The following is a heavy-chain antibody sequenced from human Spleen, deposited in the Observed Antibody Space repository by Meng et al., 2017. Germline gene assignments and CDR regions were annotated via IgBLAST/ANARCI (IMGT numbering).Heavy chain of an antibody. V-gene: IGHV4-30-2*01. Sequence: QPQLQESGPGLVRPSEALSLTCAVSGGSISSGGYSWSWIRQPPGKGLEWIGYIYHSGSTYYNPSLKSRVTISVDRSKNQFSLKLSSVTAADTAVYYCARLNVLPDYWGQGTLVTVSS. D-gene: IGHD3-16*01. CDR2: IYHSGST. CDR1: GGSISSGGYS. J-gene: IGHJ4*02. CDR3: ARLNVLPDY.